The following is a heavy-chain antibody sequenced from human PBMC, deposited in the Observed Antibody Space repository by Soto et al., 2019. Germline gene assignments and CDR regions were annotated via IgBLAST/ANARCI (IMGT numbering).Heavy chain of an antibody. J-gene: IGHJ6*02. CDR2: TYYRSKWYY. V-gene: IGHV6-1*01. D-gene: IGHD6-19*01. CDR3: ARASSGWNAGAPDSYYYGIDV. Sequence: SQTLSLTCAISGDSVSSNTAAWNWIRQSPSRGLEWLGRTYYRSKWYYDYADYVKSRVTINPDTAKNQFSLQLNSVTPEDTAVYYRARASSGWNAGAPDSYYYGIDVWGQGTTVTVSS. CDR1: GDSVSSNTAA.